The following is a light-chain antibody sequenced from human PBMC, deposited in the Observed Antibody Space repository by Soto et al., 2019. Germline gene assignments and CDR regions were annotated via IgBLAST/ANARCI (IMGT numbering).Light chain of an antibody. J-gene: IGLJ1*01. CDR1: SSNIGAGYD. CDR3: QSYDSTLSARYV. V-gene: IGLV1-40*01. Sequence: VLTQPPSVSGAPGQRVTLSCTVSSSNIGAGYDVRWYQQRPGTAPKLLIFGNINRPSGVPDRFSGSKSGTSASLAITGLQAEDEGDYYCQSYDSTLSARYVFGTGTKVTVL. CDR2: GNI.